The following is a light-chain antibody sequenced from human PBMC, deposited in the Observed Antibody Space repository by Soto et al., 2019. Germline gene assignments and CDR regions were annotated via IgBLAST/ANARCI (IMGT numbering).Light chain of an antibody. CDR2: EVS. CDR1: SSDVGGYNY. V-gene: IGLV2-14*01. CDR3: GSYTSSSTLV. Sequence: QSVLTQPASMSGSPGQSITISCTGTSSDVGGYNYVSWYQQHPGKAPKLMIYEVSNRPSGVSNRFSGSKSGNTASLTISGLQAEDEADYYCGSYTSSSTLVFGGGTKLTVL. J-gene: IGLJ3*02.